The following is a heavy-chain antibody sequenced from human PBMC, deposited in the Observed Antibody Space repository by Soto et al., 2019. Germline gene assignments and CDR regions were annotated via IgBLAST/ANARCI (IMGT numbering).Heavy chain of an antibody. J-gene: IGHJ6*03. V-gene: IGHV2-5*02. Sequence: QITLKESGPTLVKPTQTLTLTCTFSGFSLSTSGVGVGWIRQPPGKALEWLALIYWDDDKRYSPSLMSRLTITTDTSKNQVVLTMTSMDPVDTATYYCAHTLTAVWFGELRESYYYMDVWGKGTTVTVSS. CDR2: IYWDDDK. CDR1: GFSLSTSGVG. CDR3: AHTLTAVWFGELRESYYYMDV. D-gene: IGHD3-10*01.